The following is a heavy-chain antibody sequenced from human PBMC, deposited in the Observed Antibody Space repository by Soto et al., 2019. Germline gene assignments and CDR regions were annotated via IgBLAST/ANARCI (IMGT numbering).Heavy chain of an antibody. CDR3: AIETSTSGC. D-gene: IGHD3-10*01. CDR2: IKQDGSET. J-gene: IGHJ4*02. CDR1: GFALSNYW. Sequence: EVQLVESGGGLVQPGGSLRLSCVASGFALSNYWINWVRQAPGKGLEWVANIKQDGSETNYVDAVKGRFTSSRDNARNSLYLQINSLRAEDTAAYYCAIETSTSGCWGQRTLVTVSS. V-gene: IGHV3-7*05.